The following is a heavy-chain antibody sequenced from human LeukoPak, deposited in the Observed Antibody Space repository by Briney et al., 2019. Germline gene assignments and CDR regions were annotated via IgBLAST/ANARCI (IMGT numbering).Heavy chain of an antibody. CDR1: GFTVSSNY. D-gene: IGHD3-22*01. J-gene: IGHJ4*02. V-gene: IGHV3-66*01. CDR3: ARDGDRYDSSGYSDY. CDR2: IYSGGST. Sequence: PGGSLRLSCAASGFTVSSNYMSWVRQAPGKGLEWVSVIYSGGSTYYADFVKGRFTISRDNSKNTLYLQMNSLRAEDTAVYYCARDGDRYDSSGYSDYWGQGTLVTVSS.